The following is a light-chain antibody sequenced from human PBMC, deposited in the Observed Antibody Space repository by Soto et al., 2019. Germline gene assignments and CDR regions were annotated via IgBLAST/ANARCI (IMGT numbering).Light chain of an antibody. CDR1: QSLSGW. CDR3: QQYATYPWT. Sequence: DIQLTQTPSTLSSSIGDRVTITCRASQSLSGWLAWYQQTPGKAPKLLISDAFRLESGVPSRFRGSASGTEFSLTISSLQPGDSATYYCQQYATYPWTFGRGTKVDI. V-gene: IGKV1-5*01. J-gene: IGKJ1*01. CDR2: DAF.